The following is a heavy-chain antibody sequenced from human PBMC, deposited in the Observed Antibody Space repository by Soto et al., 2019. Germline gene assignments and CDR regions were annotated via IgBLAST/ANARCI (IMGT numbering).Heavy chain of an antibody. D-gene: IGHD2-15*01. CDR1: GYTFASYY. V-gene: IGHV1-46*01. CDR2: INPSGGST. CDR3: ARAQGIIVVVVAATPGPPGALDY. Sequence: XSVKISCKASGYTFASYYMPWGRQAPGQGLEWMGIINPSGGSTSYAQKFQGRVTMTRDTATSTVYMELSSLRSEDTAVYYCARAQGIIVVVVAATPGPPGALDYWGQGSLVTVSS. J-gene: IGHJ4*02.